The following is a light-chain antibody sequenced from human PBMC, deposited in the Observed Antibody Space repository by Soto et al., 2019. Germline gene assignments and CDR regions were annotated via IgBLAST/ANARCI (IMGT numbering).Light chain of an antibody. Sequence: DIQMTQSPSSLSASVGDRVTITCRASQTITNYLTWYQHKPGNAPKLLIYAASSLQSGVPSRFSGSGSGTDFTLSIRSLQPEDFATYYCQKSYSSSWTVGQGTKVEIK. J-gene: IGKJ1*01. CDR1: QTITNY. V-gene: IGKV1-39*01. CDR3: QKSYSSSWT. CDR2: AAS.